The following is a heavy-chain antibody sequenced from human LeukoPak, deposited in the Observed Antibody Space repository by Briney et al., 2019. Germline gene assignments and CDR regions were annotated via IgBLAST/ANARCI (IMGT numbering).Heavy chain of an antibody. D-gene: IGHD2-21*02. J-gene: IGHJ5*02. V-gene: IGHV4-39*01. Sequence: SETLSLTCTVSGGSIISSSYYWGWIRQPPGKGLEWIGSIYYSGSTYYNPSLKSRVTISVDTSKNQFSLKLSSVTAADTAVYYCARQPGLAYCGGDCYSNWFDPWGHGTLVTVSS. CDR2: IYYSGST. CDR3: ARQPGLAYCGGDCYSNWFDP. CDR1: GGSIISSSYY.